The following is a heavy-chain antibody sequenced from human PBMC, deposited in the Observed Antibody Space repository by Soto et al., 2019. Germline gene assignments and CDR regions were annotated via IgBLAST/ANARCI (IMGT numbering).Heavy chain of an antibody. Sequence: QVQLQESGPGLVKPPQTLSLTCTVSSGSISSGGYYWSWNRQHPGKGLEWIGYNYYSGSTYSNPSLKSRVIMSLDTSKNQLYLKLSSVTAADTAVYYCARSSGWHFDSWGQGSLSTVSS. CDR2: NYYSGST. D-gene: IGHD6-19*01. CDR1: SGSISSGGYY. V-gene: IGHV4-31*03. J-gene: IGHJ4*02. CDR3: ARSSGWHFDS.